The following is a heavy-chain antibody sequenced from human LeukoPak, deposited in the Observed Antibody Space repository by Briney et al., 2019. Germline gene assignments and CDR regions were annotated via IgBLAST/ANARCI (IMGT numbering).Heavy chain of an antibody. CDR2: IYYSGST. CDR3: ASHNTATYSKTAFEY. CDR1: GGSISSYY. Sequence: PSETLSLTCTDSGGSISSYYWSWIRQPPGKGLEWIGYIYYSGSTNYNPFLKSRVTISVDTSKNQFSLKLSSVTAADTAVYYCASHNTATYSKTAFEYWGQGTLVTVSS. J-gene: IGHJ4*02. D-gene: IGHD1-26*01. V-gene: IGHV4-59*08.